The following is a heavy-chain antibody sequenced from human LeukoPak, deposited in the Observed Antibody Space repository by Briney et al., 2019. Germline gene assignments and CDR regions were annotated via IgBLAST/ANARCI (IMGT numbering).Heavy chain of an antibody. CDR3: ARGAFYDSSGNTGYYFDY. J-gene: IGHJ4*02. Sequence: SVKVSCKASGGTFSSYAISWVRQAPGQGLEWMGRIIPILGIANYAQKFQGRVTITADKSTSTAYMELSSLRSEDTAVYYCARGAFYDSSGNTGYYFDYWGQGTLVTVSS. CDR1: GGTFSSYA. CDR2: IIPILGIA. D-gene: IGHD3-22*01. V-gene: IGHV1-69*04.